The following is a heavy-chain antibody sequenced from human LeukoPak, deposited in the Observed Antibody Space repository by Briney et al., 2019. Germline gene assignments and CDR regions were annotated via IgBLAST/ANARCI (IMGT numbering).Heavy chain of an antibody. D-gene: IGHD2-2*01. Sequence: GASVKVSCKASGYTFTSYAIHWVRQAPGQRLEWMGWINGGNGNAKYSQEFQGRVTITRDTSANTAYMELSSLRSEDMALYYCARGGSYAMDVWGQGTTVTGAS. CDR1: GYTFTSYA. V-gene: IGHV1-3*03. CDR3: ARGGSYAMDV. J-gene: IGHJ6*02. CDR2: INGGNGNA.